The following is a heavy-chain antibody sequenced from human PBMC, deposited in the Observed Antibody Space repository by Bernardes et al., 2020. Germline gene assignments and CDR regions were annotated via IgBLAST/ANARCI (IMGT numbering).Heavy chain of an antibody. J-gene: IGHJ5*02. CDR2: IYYRWRT. CDR1: GGSVSRGSNY. CDR3: ARAPFRGVIIRVWFDP. Sequence: PEILLLTCTVSGGSVSRGSNYWSWIRQPPGKGLEWIGYIYYRWRTNYNPSLKSRVTISVDTSKNQFSLKLSSVTAADTAVYYCARAPFRGVIIRVWFDPWGQGTLVT. V-gene: IGHV4-61*01. D-gene: IGHD3-10*01.